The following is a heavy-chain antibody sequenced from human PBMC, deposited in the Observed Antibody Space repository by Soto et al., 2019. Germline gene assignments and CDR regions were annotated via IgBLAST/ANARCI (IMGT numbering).Heavy chain of an antibody. D-gene: IGHD4-17*01. J-gene: IGHJ4*02. V-gene: IGHV4-59*12. CDR1: GGSISSYY. CDR2: IYYSGST. CDR3: ARDLYGGNAFDY. Sequence: SETLSLTCTVSGGSISSYYWSWIRQPPGKGLEWIGYIYYSGSTYYNPSLKSRVTISVDTSKNQFSLKLSSVTAADTAVYYCARDLYGGNAFDYWGQGTLVTVSS.